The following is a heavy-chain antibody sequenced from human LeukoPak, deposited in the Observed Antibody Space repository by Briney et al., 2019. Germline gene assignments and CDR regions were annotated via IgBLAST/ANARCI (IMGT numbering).Heavy chain of an antibody. CDR2: IYYSGST. Sequence: SQTLSLTCTVSGGSISSGDYYWSWIRQPPGKGLEWIGYIYYSGSTYYNPSLKSRVTISVDTSKNQFSLKLSSVTAADTAVYYCARLLGYCSSTSCYEWFDPWGQGTLVTVSS. D-gene: IGHD2-2*01. V-gene: IGHV4-30-4*08. CDR1: GGSISSGDYY. J-gene: IGHJ5*02. CDR3: ARLLGYCSSTSCYEWFDP.